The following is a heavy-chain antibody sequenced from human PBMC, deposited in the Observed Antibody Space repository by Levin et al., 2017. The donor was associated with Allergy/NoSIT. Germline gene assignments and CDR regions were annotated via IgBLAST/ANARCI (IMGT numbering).Heavy chain of an antibody. V-gene: IGHV3-48*02. CDR2: ISSSSSTI. CDR1: GFTFSSYS. J-gene: IGHJ5*02. D-gene: IGHD3-16*02. Sequence: PGGSLRLSCAASGFTFSSYSMNWVRQAPGKGLEWVSYISSSSSTIYYADSVKGRFTISRDNAKNSLYLQMNSLRDEDTAVYYCARDLGWGSNRVGWFDPWGQGTLVTVSS. CDR3: ARDLGWGSNRVGWFDP.